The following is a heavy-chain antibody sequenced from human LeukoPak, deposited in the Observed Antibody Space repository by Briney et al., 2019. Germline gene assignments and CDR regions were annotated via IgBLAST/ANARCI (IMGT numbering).Heavy chain of an antibody. D-gene: IGHD1-1*01. Sequence: SETLSLTCAVYGGSFSGYYWSWIRQPAGKGLEWIGRIYTSGSTNYNPSLKSRVTISVDTSKNQFSLKLNSVTAADTAVYYCARDTKNWGQGTLVTVSS. CDR3: ARDTKN. CDR2: IYTSGST. V-gene: IGHV4-4*07. J-gene: IGHJ4*02. CDR1: GGSFSGYY.